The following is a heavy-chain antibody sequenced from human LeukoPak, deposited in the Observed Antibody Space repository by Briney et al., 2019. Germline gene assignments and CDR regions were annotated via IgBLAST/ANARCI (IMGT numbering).Heavy chain of an antibody. J-gene: IGHJ5*02. V-gene: IGHV3-23*01. Sequence: GSLRLSCAASGFTFSSYAMSWVRQAPGKGLEWVSAVSGSGGSTYYADSVKGRFTISRDNSKNTLYLQMNSLRAEDTAVYYCAKDPYYDFWSGYRVDNWLDPWGQGTLVTVSS. CDR3: AKDPYYDFWSGYRVDNWLDP. CDR2: VSGSGGST. D-gene: IGHD3-3*01. CDR1: GFTFSSYA.